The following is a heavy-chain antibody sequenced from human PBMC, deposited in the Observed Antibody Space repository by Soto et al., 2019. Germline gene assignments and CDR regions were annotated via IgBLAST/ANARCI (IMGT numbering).Heavy chain of an antibody. J-gene: IGHJ4*02. D-gene: IGHD6-19*01. Sequence: GGSLRLSCAASGVTFSSYGMHWVRQAPGKGLEWVAVIWYDGSNKYYADSVKGRFTISRDNSKNTLYLQMNSLRAEDTAVYYCARERPGSGFDYWGQGTLVTVSS. V-gene: IGHV3-33*01. CDR2: IWYDGSNK. CDR1: GVTFSSYG. CDR3: ARERPGSGFDY.